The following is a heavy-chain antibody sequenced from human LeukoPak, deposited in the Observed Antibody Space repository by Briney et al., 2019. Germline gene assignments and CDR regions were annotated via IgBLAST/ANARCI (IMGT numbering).Heavy chain of an antibody. J-gene: IGHJ4*02. V-gene: IGHV4-34*01. CDR2: INHSGST. Sequence: SETLSLTCAVSGGSFSGYYWRWIRQPPGKGLEWIGEINHSGSTNYNPSLKSRVTISVDTSKNQFSLKLSSVTAADTAVYYCARGRGRSSWYSDWGQGTLVTVSS. CDR3: ARGRGRSSWYSD. CDR1: GGSFSGYY. D-gene: IGHD6-13*01.